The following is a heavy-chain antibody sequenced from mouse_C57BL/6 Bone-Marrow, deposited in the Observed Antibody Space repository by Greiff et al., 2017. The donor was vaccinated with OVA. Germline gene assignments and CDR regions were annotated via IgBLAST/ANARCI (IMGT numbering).Heavy chain of an antibody. CDR3: ARSYYYASSYEYFDV. J-gene: IGHJ1*03. CDR1: GYTFTDYY. V-gene: IGHV1-19*01. CDR2: INPYNGGT. D-gene: IGHD1-1*01. Sequence: EVQLQQSGPVLVKPGASVKMSCKASGYTFTDYYMNWVKQSHGKSLEWIGVINPYNGGTSYNQKFKGKATLTVDTSSSTAYMELNSLTSEDSAVYYCARSYYYASSYEYFDVWGTGTTVTVSS.